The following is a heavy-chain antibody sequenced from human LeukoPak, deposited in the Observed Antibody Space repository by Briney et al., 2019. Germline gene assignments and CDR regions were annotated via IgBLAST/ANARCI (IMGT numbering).Heavy chain of an antibody. V-gene: IGHV4-38-2*02. CDR3: AKTHMTTVTTTFYY. CDR2: IYHSGST. D-gene: IGHD4-17*01. J-gene: IGHJ4*02. CDR1: GYSISSGYY. Sequence: PSETLSLTCTVSGYSISSGYYWGWVRQPPGKGLEWIGSIYHSGSTYYNPSLKSRVTISVDTSKNQFSLKLSSVTAADTAVYYCAKTHMTTVTTTFYYWGQGTLSPSPQ.